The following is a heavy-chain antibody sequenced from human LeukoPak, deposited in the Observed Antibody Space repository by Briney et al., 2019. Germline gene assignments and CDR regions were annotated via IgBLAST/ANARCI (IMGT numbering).Heavy chain of an antibody. V-gene: IGHV4-4*07. CDR1: GGSISSYY. J-gene: IGHJ3*02. CDR2: IYASGHT. D-gene: IGHD6-19*01. CDR3: ARGLVSRLDAFEI. Sequence: SEPLSLTCTVSGGSISSYYWSWIRQPAGKGLEWIGRIYASGHTIYDPSLQSRVTMSVDTSNNQFSLKLNSVTAADTAVYYCARGLVSRLDAFEIWGQGXMITVSS.